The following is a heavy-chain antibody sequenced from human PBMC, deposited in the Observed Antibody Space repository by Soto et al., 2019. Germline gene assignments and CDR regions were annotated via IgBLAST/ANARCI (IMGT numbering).Heavy chain of an antibody. V-gene: IGHV3-30-3*01. CDR1: GFTLSNNV. J-gene: IGHJ1*01. Sequence: QLVESGGGVVQPGRSLRLSCKASGFTLSNNVMHWVRQAPGERLEWVAGISVDGGRTHYADSVKGRFTISRDNSKNTLDLQMDSLTVDETSVYYCATEGRSRGRAGTFQHWGQGTLVTVSS. CDR3: ATEGRSRGRAGTFQH. D-gene: IGHD6-19*01. CDR2: ISVDGGRT.